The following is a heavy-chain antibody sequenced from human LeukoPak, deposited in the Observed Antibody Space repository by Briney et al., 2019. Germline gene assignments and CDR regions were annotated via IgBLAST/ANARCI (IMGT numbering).Heavy chain of an antibody. CDR1: GFTLSNYA. Sequence: GGSLRLSCAASGFTLSNYAMHWVRQAPGKGLEWVAVISYDGSNKYYADSVKGRFTISRDNSKNTLYLQMNSLRAEDTAVYYCARDRGPRYDILTGYSNHFDYWGQGTLVTVSS. D-gene: IGHD3-9*01. V-gene: IGHV3-30*04. CDR3: ARDRGPRYDILTGYSNHFDY. CDR2: ISYDGSNK. J-gene: IGHJ4*02.